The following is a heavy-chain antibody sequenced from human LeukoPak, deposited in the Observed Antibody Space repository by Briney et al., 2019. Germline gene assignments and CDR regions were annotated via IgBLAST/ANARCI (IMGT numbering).Heavy chain of an antibody. CDR3: AKDLINYYDSSGYHIGFDY. D-gene: IGHD3-22*01. CDR1: GFTFDDYA. CDR2: ISWNSGSI. V-gene: IGHV3-9*01. J-gene: IGHJ4*02. Sequence: GGSLRLSCAASGFTFDDYAMHWVRQAPGKGLEWVSGISWNSGSIGYADSVKGRFTISRDNAKNSLYLQMNSLRAEDTALYYCAKDLINYYDSSGYHIGFDYWGQGTLVTVSS.